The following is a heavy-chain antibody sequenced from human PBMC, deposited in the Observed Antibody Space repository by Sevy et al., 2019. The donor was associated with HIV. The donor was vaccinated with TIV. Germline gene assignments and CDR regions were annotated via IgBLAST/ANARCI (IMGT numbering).Heavy chain of an antibody. J-gene: IGHJ4*02. Sequence: GGSLRLSCAASGFSFSSHGMHWVRQAPGKGLEWVAVISFDGSEEYKADSVKGRFTISRDNSKNTLDLQMNSLRAEDTAVYYCARDSGYSSGWYLGAYGGQGTLVTVSS. CDR2: ISFDGSEE. D-gene: IGHD6-19*01. V-gene: IGHV3-30*03. CDR1: GFSFSSHG. CDR3: ARDSGYSSGWYLGAY.